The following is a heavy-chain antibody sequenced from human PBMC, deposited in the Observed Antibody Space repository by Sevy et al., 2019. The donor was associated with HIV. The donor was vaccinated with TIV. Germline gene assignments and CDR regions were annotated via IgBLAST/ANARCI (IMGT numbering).Heavy chain of an antibody. CDR2: ISSSSSYT. CDR3: ARAVRYFGGAYYFDY. V-gene: IGHV3-11*06. J-gene: IGHJ4*02. D-gene: IGHD3-9*01. Sequence: GSLRLSCAASGFTFSDYYVSWIRQAPGKGLEWVSYISSSSSYTNYADSVKGRFTISRDNAKNSLYLQMNSLRAEDTAVYYCARAVRYFGGAYYFDYWGQGTLVTVSS. CDR1: GFTFSDYY.